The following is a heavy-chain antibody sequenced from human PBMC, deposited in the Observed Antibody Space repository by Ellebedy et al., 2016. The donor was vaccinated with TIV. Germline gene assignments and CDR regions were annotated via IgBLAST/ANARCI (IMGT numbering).Heavy chain of an antibody. CDR2: IKYDGSEK. CDR3: ARGGYTYGYYIY. J-gene: IGHJ4*02. CDR1: GFSINTFY. V-gene: IGHV3-7*01. Sequence: PGGSLRLSCAASGFSINTFYMSRVRQAPGEGLEWVATIKYDGSEKYYLDSVRGRFTISRDNANNSVSLQRNSLRAEDKARYYCARGGYTYGYYIYWGQGTLVTVSS. D-gene: IGHD5-18*01.